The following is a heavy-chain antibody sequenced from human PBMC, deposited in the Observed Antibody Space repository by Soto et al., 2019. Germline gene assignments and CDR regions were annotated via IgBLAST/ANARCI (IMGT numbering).Heavy chain of an antibody. CDR3: ARAGYSGYAGHLRDAFDI. CDR1: GGTFSSYT. Sequence: QVQLVQSGAEVKKPGSSVKVSCKASGGTFSSYTISWVRQAPGQGLEWMGRIIPILGIANYAQKFQGRVTITADKSTSTAYMELSSLRSEDTAVYYCARAGYSGYAGHLRDAFDIWGQGTMVTASS. D-gene: IGHD5-12*01. CDR2: IIPILGIA. J-gene: IGHJ3*02. V-gene: IGHV1-69*02.